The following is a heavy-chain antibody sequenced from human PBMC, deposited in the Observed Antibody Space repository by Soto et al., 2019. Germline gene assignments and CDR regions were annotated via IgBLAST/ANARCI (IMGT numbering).Heavy chain of an antibody. CDR3: TTERDVLRFLEWSTYDY. Sequence: VQLVESGGGLVKPGGSLRLSCAASGFTFSNAWMSWVRQAPGKGLEWVGRIKSKTDGGTTDYAAPVKGRFTISRDDSKNTLYLQMNSLKTEDTAVYYCTTERDVLRFLEWSTYDYWGQGTLVTVSS. D-gene: IGHD3-3*01. V-gene: IGHV3-15*01. CDR2: IKSKTDGGTT. CDR1: GFTFSNAW. J-gene: IGHJ4*02.